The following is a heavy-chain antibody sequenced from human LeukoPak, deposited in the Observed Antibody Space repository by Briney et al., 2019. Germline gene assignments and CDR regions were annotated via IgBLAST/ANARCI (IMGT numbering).Heavy chain of an antibody. J-gene: IGHJ3*02. V-gene: IGHV1-69*05. CDR1: GGTFSSYA. D-gene: IGHD7-27*01. CDR3: ARDWNWGSSDAFDI. CDR2: IIPIFGTA. Sequence: SVKVSCKASGGTFSSYAISWVRQAPGQGLEWMGGIIPIFGTANYAQKFQGRVTMTRDTSTTTVYMELSGLRSEDTAVYYCARDWNWGSSDAFDIWGQGTMVTVSS.